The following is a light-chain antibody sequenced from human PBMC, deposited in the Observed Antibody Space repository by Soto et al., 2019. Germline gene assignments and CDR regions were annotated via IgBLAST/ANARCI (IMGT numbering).Light chain of an antibody. CDR2: RNN. CDR3: AAWDDSLSGLVV. J-gene: IGLJ2*01. V-gene: IGLV1-47*01. Sequence: QAVVTQPPSASGTPGQRVTISCSGRTSNIGSNYVYWYQQLPGTAPKLLIYRNNQRPSGVPDRFSGSKSGTSASLAISGLRSEDEADYYCAAWDDSLSGLVVFGGGTKLTFL. CDR1: TSNIGSNY.